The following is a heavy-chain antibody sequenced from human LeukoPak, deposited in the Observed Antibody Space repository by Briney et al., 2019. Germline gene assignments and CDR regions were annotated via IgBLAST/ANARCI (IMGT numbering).Heavy chain of an antibody. J-gene: IGHJ4*02. CDR2: FDPDDGET. Sequence: ASVKVSCKASGYSLTELCMHWVRQAPGKGLEWMGGFDPDDGETPLFAQKFQGRVSMTEDTSTDTAYMELSSLSSEDTAVYYCATGTIYCSSCSGDYWGQGTLVTVSS. D-gene: IGHD2-2*01. CDR1: GYSLTELC. V-gene: IGHV1-24*01. CDR3: ATGTIYCSSCSGDY.